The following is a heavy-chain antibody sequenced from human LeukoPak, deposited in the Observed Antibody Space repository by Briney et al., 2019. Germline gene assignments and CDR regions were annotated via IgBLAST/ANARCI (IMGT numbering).Heavy chain of an antibody. CDR3: AREAESSGYYYVGDYFDY. J-gene: IGHJ4*02. CDR1: GFTFSSYS. CDR2: ISSSSSYI. D-gene: IGHD3-22*01. Sequence: PGGSLRLSCAASGFTFSSYSMNWVRQAPGKGLEWVSSISSSSSYIYYADSVKGRFTISRDNAKNSLYLQMNSLRAEDTAVYYCAREAESSGYYYVGDYFDYWGQGTLVTVSS. V-gene: IGHV3-21*04.